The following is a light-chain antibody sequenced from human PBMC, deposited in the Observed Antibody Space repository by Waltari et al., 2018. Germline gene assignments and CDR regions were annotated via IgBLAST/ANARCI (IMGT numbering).Light chain of an antibody. CDR2: KAS. V-gene: IGKV1-5*03. CDR3: QQYNSYHT. J-gene: IGKJ2*01. Sequence: DIQMTQSPSTLSASVGDRITIPCRASQSISTWLAWYPQKPGKAPKLLIYKASNLESGVPSRFSGSGSGTEFTLTISSLQPDDFATYYCQQYNSYHTFGQGTKLEIK. CDR1: QSISTW.